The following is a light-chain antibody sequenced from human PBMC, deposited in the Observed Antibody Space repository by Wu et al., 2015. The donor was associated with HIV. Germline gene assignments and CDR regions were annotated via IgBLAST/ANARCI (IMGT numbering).Light chain of an antibody. CDR2: DAS. CDR3: QQFNSYPIT. Sequence: IQMTQSPSSLSASVGDRVTITCRASQGISSALAWYQQKSGKAPKLLIYDASSLESGVPSRFSGSGSGTDFTLTISSLQAEDFATYYCQQFNSYPITFGQGTRLEIK. V-gene: IGKV1-13*02. J-gene: IGKJ5*01. CDR1: QGISSA.